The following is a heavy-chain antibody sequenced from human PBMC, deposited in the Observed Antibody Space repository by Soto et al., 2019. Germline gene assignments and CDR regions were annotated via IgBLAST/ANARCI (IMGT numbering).Heavy chain of an antibody. D-gene: IGHD6-19*01. J-gene: IGHJ4*02. CDR1: GLTFSSYS. CDR3: ARVSPYSSGSSSPFDY. V-gene: IGHV3-48*01. Sequence: EVQLVESGGGLVQPGGSLRLSCAASGLTFSSYSMNWVRQAPGKGLEWVSYISSSSSTIYYADSVKGRFTISRDNAKNSLYLQMNSLRAEDTAVYYCARVSPYSSGSSSPFDYWGQGTLVTVSS. CDR2: ISSSSSTI.